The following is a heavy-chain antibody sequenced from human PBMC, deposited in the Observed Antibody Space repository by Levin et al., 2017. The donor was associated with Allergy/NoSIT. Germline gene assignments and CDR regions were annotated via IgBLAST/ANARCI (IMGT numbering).Heavy chain of an antibody. J-gene: IGHJ4*02. V-gene: IGHV4-34*01. CDR2: INHSGST. CDR1: GGSFSGYY. D-gene: IGHD5-12*01. Sequence: SETLSLTCAVYGGSFSGYYWSWIRQPPGKGLEWIGEINHSGSTNYNPSLKSRVTISVDTSKNQFSLKLSSVTAADTAVYYCARAGRKRGYSGYGLDYWGQGTLVTVSS. CDR3: ARAGRKRGYSGYGLDY.